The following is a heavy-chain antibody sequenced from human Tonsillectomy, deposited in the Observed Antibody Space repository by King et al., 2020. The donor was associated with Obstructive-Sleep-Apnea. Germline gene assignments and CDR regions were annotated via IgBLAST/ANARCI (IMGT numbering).Heavy chain of an antibody. CDR1: GYTFTSYD. J-gene: IGHJ6*02. Sequence: QLVQSGAEVKKPGASLKVSCKASGYTFTSYDVHWVRQAPGQGLEWMGCMNPNSGNTGYTRNFQGIVTMTRNTSISTAYMELASLRSEDTAIYYCARTRITRIRSHAMDVWGQGTTGTVS. CDR3: ARTRITRIRSHAMDV. V-gene: IGHV1-8*01. D-gene: IGHD3-3*01. CDR2: MNPNSGNT.